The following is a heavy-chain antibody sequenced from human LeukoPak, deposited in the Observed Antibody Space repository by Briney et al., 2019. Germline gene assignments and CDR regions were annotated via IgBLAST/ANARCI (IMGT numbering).Heavy chain of an antibody. D-gene: IGHD3-22*01. CDR2: IRYDGSNK. J-gene: IGHJ4*02. CDR3: AKEGYDSSGLDY. Sequence: GGSLRLSCAASGFTFSSYGMYWVRQAPGKGLEWVAFIRYDGSNKYYADSVKGRFTISRDNSKNTLYLQMNSLRAEDTAVYYCAKEGYDSSGLDYWGQGTLVTVSS. CDR1: GFTFSSYG. V-gene: IGHV3-30*02.